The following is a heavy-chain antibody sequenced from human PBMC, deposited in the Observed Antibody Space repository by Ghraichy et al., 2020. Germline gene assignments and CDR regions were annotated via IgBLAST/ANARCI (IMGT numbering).Heavy chain of an antibody. CDR1: GFTFSSYA. D-gene: IGHD3-22*01. CDR3: AKDSASSMIVGRYYYYGMDV. CDR2: ISGSGGST. Sequence: GGSQRLSCAASGFTFSSYAMSCVRQAPGKGLEWVSAISGSGGSTYYADSVKGRFTISRDNSKNTLYLQMNSLRAEDTAVYYCAKDSASSMIVGRYYYYGMDVWGQGTTVTVSS. J-gene: IGHJ6*02. V-gene: IGHV3-23*01.